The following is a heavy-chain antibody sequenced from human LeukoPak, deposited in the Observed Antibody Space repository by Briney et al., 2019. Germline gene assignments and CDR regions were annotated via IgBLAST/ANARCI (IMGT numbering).Heavy chain of an antibody. CDR1: GGSISSSSYY. D-gene: IGHD3-22*01. J-gene: IGHJ4*02. Sequence: SETLSLTCTVSGGSISSSSYYWGWIRQPPGKGLEWIGRIYYSGSTYYNPSLKSRVTISVDTSKNQFSLKLSSVTAADTAVYYCAKGKDSSAYYLFDYWGQGTLVSVSS. CDR2: IYYSGST. V-gene: IGHV4-39*07. CDR3: AKGKDSSAYYLFDY.